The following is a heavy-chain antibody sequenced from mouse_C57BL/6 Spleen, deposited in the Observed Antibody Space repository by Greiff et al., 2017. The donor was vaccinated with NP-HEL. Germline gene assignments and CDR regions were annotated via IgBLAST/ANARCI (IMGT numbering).Heavy chain of an antibody. CDR1: GYAFSSYW. CDR3: AREGIYDGYYDAY. D-gene: IGHD2-3*01. J-gene: IGHJ3*01. CDR2: IYPGDGDT. Sequence: QVQLQQSGAELVKPGASVKISCKASGYAFSSYWMNWVKQRPGKGLEWIGQIYPGDGDTNYNGKFKGKATLTADKSSSTAYMQLSSLTSEDSAVYFCAREGIYDGYYDAYWGQGTLVTVSA. V-gene: IGHV1-80*01.